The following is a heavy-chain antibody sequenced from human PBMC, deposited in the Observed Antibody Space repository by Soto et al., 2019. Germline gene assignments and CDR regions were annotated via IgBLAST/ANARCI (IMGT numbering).Heavy chain of an antibody. V-gene: IGHV3-33*08. CDR2: IWYDGSNK. J-gene: IGHJ6*02. D-gene: IGHD4-17*01. CDR3: ARTYGDYDHYYYYYGMGV. CDR1: GFTFSAFG. Sequence: PGGSLRLSCAASGFTFSAFGMHWVRQAPGKGLEWVAVIWYDGSNKYYADSVKGRFTISRDNSKNTLYLQMNSLRAEDTAVYYCARTYGDYDHYYYYYGMGVWGQGTTVTVSS.